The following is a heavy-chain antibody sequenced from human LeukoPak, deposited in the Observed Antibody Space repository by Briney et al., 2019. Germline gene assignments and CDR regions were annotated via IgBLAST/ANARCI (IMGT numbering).Heavy chain of an antibody. CDR1: GFTFSSYW. V-gene: IGHV3-7*01. CDR3: ARDRLPIAAAGLAPY. J-gene: IGHJ4*02. CDR2: IKQDGSEK. D-gene: IGHD6-13*01. Sequence: GGSLRLSCAASGFTFSSYWMSWVRQAPGKGLEWVANIKQDGSEKYYVDSVKGRFTISRDNAKNSLYLQMNSLRAEDTAVYYCARDRLPIAAAGLAPYWGQGTLVTVSS.